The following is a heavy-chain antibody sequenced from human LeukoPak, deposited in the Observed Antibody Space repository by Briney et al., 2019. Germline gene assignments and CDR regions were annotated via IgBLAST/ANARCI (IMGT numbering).Heavy chain of an antibody. CDR2: INHSGST. Sequence: SETLSLTCAVYGGSFSGYYWSWIRQPPGKGLEWIGEINHSGSTNYNPSLKSRVTISVDTSKNQLSLKLSSATAADTAVYYCARGMADTAMVFYYFDYWGQGTLVTVSS. J-gene: IGHJ4*01. CDR3: ARGMADTAMVFYYFDY. CDR1: GGSFSGYY. V-gene: IGHV4-34*01. D-gene: IGHD5-18*01.